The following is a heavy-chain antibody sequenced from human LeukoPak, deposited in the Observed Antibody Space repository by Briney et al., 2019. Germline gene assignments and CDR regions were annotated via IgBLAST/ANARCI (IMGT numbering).Heavy chain of an antibody. CDR1: GGSILNYH. Sequence: SETLSLTCAVSGGSILNYHWSWIRQSPEKGLEWIAFMSTSGSFDYNPSLESRVTMAGDKSKNHFTLKMTSVTAADTAVYYCARHGRRDGKRSPWTGWGQGTLVSVSS. D-gene: IGHD5-24*01. CDR2: MSTSGSF. CDR3: ARHGRRDGKRSPWTG. V-gene: IGHV4-4*08. J-gene: IGHJ4*02.